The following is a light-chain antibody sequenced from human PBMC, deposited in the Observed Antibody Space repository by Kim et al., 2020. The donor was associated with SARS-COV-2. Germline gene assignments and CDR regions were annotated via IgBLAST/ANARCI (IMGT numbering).Light chain of an antibody. Sequence: SYELTQPPSVSVSPGQTARITCSGDALPKKYASWYQQKSGQAPVLVIYEDYNRPSGIPERFSGSSSGTMATLTISGAQVDDEDDYYCFSTDSSGNHRVFGGGTQLTVL. CDR3: FSTDSSGNHRV. V-gene: IGLV3-10*03. J-gene: IGLJ3*02. CDR1: ALPKKY. CDR2: EDY.